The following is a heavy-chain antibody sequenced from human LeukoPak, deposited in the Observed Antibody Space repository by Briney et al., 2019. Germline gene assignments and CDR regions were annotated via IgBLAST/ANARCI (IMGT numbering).Heavy chain of an antibody. Sequence: PGGSLRLSCAASGFTVITSDMTWVRQAPGKGLEWVSVLYSDGNTKYADSVQGRFTISGDNSKNTLYLEMNSLSPDDTAVYYCARGVEPLAANTLAYWGQGTLVTVSS. V-gene: IGHV3-53*01. D-gene: IGHD1-14*01. CDR3: ARGVEPLAANTLAY. CDR2: LYSDGNT. CDR1: GFTVITSD. J-gene: IGHJ4*02.